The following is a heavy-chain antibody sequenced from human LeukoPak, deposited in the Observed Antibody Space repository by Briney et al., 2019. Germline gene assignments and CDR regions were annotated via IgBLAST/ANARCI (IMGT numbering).Heavy chain of an antibody. V-gene: IGHV4-61*02. J-gene: IGHJ4*02. CDR3: ARGGYYDSSGYSKGFDY. D-gene: IGHD3-22*01. Sequence: SETLSLTCIVSGDSINNDTYYWNWIRQPAGKGLEWIGRIYTSGSTNYNPSLKSRVTMSVDTSKNQFSLKLSSVTAADTAVYYCARGGYYDSSGYSKGFDYWGQGTLVTVSS. CDR1: GDSINNDTYY. CDR2: IYTSGST.